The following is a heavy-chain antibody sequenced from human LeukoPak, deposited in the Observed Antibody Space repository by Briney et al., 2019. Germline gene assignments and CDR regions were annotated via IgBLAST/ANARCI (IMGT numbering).Heavy chain of an antibody. CDR1: GFTFGNYA. J-gene: IGHJ5*02. Sequence: GGSLRLPCAASGFTFGNYAMYWVRQAPGKGLEWVSGISGRGGGTYFADSVKGRFTISRDNSKNTLYMQMNSLRGDDTAVYYCAKATPYYDTLTGYSTPYNWFDPWGQGTLVTVSS. CDR3: AKATPYYDTLTGYSTPYNWFDP. CDR2: ISGRGGGT. D-gene: IGHD3-9*01. V-gene: IGHV3-23*01.